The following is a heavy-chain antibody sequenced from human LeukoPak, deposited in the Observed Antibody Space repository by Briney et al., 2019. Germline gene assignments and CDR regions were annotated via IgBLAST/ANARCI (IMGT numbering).Heavy chain of an antibody. Sequence: GGSLRLSCAASGFTFSSYGMHWVRQAPGKGLEWVAFIRYDGSNKYYADSVKSRFTISRDNSKNTLYLQMNSLRAEDTAVYYCAKIAVDCSSTSCYDDAFDIWGQGTMVTVSS. V-gene: IGHV3-30*02. J-gene: IGHJ3*02. D-gene: IGHD2-2*01. CDR3: AKIAVDCSSTSCYDDAFDI. CDR2: IRYDGSNK. CDR1: GFTFSSYG.